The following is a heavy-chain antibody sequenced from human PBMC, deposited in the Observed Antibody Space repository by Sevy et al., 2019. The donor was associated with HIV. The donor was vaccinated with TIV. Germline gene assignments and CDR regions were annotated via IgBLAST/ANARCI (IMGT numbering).Heavy chain of an antibody. CDR3: ARDRYYYDSSGYYSGAFDI. CDR1: EFTFSSYA. J-gene: IGHJ3*02. V-gene: IGHV3-30-3*01. Sequence: GGSLRLSCAASEFTFSSYAMHWVRQAPGKGLEWVAVISYDGSNKYYADSVKGRFTISRDNSKNTLYLQMNSLRAEDTAVYYCARDRYYYDSSGYYSGAFDIWGQGTMVTVSS. CDR2: ISYDGSNK. D-gene: IGHD3-22*01.